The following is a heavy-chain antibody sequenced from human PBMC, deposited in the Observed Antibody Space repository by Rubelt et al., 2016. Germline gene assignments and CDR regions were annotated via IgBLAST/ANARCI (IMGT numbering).Heavy chain of an antibody. D-gene: IGHD3-22*01. CDR2: INHSGST. Sequence: QVQLQQWGAGLLKPSETLSLTCAVYGGSFSGYYWSWIRQPPGKGLEWIGEINHSGSTNYNPSLKSRVTRSGEAVKNQFCRRLRSVTAADTAVYYCARGGERIGYYDAFDIWGQGTMVTVSS. V-gene: IGHV4-34*01. J-gene: IGHJ3*02. CDR1: GGSFSGYY. CDR3: ARGGERIGYYDAFDI.